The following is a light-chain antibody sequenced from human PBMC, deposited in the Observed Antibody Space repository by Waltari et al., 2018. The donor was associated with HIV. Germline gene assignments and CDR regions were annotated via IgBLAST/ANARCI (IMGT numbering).Light chain of an antibody. CDR1: ALQKQY. J-gene: IGLJ2*01. CDR2: KES. Sequence: SYELTQPPSVSVSPGQTARITCSGDALQKQYAYWYQQRPGQAPVLVMSKESERPSGIPERFSGSSSGTTVTLTISGVQAEDEADYYCQSADSSGTWVFGGGTKLTVL. CDR3: QSADSSGTWV. V-gene: IGLV3-25*03.